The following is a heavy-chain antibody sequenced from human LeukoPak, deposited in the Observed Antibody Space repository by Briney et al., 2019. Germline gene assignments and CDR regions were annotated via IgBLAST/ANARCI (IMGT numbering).Heavy chain of an antibody. CDR1: GFTFSIYG. J-gene: IGHJ6*03. D-gene: IGHD5-12*01. Sequence: PGGSLRLSCAASGFTFSIYGMHWVRQAPGKGLEWVAFIRYDGNNKYYVDSVKGRFSISRENSNNTLHMQMNSLSIEDTAVYYCGKDGYSRYDGYYMDVWGRGTTVTVSS. CDR3: GKDGYSRYDGYYMDV. V-gene: IGHV3-30*02. CDR2: IRYDGNNK.